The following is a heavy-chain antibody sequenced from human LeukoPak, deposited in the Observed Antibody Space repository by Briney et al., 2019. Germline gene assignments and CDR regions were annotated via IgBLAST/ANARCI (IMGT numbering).Heavy chain of an antibody. CDR3: AKDLATYYYDSSGYSFDY. J-gene: IGHJ4*02. V-gene: IGHV3-23*01. CDR1: GFTFSSYA. CDR2: ISGSGGST. D-gene: IGHD3-22*01. Sequence: GSLRLSCAASGFTFSSYAMSWVRQAPGKGLEWVSAISGSGGSTYYADSVKGRFTISRDNSKNTLYLQMNSLRAEDTAVYYCAKDLATYYYDSSGYSFDYWGQGTLVTVSS.